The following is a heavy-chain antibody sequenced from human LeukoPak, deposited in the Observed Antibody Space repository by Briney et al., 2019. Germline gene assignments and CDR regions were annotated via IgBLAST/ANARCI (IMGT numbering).Heavy chain of an antibody. CDR1: GGTFSSYA. Sequence: SVKVSCKASGGTFSSYAISWVRQAPGQGLEWMGGIIPIFGTANYAQKFQGRVTITADESTSTAYMELSSLRPEDTAVYYCARLRGARSSTDFDYWGQGTLVTVSS. CDR2: IIPIFGTA. V-gene: IGHV1-69*13. D-gene: IGHD1-26*01. CDR3: ARLRGARSSTDFDY. J-gene: IGHJ4*02.